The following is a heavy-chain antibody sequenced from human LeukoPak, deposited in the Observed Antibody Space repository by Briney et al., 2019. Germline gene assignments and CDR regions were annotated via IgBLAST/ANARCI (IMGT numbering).Heavy chain of an antibody. CDR3: ARDKVIATAGTPNWFDP. D-gene: IGHD6-13*01. Sequence: ASVKVSCKASGYTFNRFGISWVRQAPGQGLEWLGWISAYDGNTNYAQNVQGRVTMTTDTSTSTAYMELRSLRYDDTAVYYCARDKVIATAGTPNWFDPWGQGTLVTVSS. V-gene: IGHV1-18*01. J-gene: IGHJ5*02. CDR2: ISAYDGNT. CDR1: GYTFNRFG.